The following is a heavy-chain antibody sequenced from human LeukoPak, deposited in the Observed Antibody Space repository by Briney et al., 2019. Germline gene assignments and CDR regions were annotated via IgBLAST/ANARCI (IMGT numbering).Heavy chain of an antibody. Sequence: GASLRLSCAASGFTFNSYAMRWVRQAPGKRLEGVSAISGSGVTTYYADSVKGRFTISRDNSKNTLYLQMNSLRAEDTAVYYCAKCASLGSFDYWGQGTLVTVSS. V-gene: IGHV3-23*01. D-gene: IGHD2-15*01. CDR2: ISGSGVTT. CDR1: GFTFNSYA. J-gene: IGHJ4*02. CDR3: AKCASLGSFDY.